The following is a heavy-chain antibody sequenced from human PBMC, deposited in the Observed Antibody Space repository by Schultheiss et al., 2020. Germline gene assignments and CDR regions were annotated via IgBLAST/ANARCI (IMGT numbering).Heavy chain of an antibody. J-gene: IGHJ5*02. V-gene: IGHV4-4*07. Sequence: SETLSLTCTVSGGSISSYCWSWIRQPAGKGLEWVGRICTSGITNYNPSLKSRVTMSVDTSKNQFSLKLSSVTAADTAVYYCAREIQLSGGDWFDPWGQGTLVTVS. CDR3: AREIQLSGGDWFDP. CDR2: ICTSGIT. CDR1: GGSISSYC. D-gene: IGHD5-18*01.